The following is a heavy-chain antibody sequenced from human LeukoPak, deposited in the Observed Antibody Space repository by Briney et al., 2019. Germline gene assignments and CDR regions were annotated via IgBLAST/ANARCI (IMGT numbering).Heavy chain of an antibody. CDR3: ARDGGYCTGSSCSRPYYFDY. CDR1: GFTFSSYG. Sequence: GGSLRLSCAASGFTFSSYGMHWVRQAPGKGLEWVSSISSSSSYIYYADSVKGRFTISRDNAKNSLFLQMNSLRAEDTAVYYCARDGGYCTGSSCSRPYYFDYWGQGTLVTVSS. D-gene: IGHD2-15*01. J-gene: IGHJ4*02. CDR2: ISSSSSYI. V-gene: IGHV3-21*01.